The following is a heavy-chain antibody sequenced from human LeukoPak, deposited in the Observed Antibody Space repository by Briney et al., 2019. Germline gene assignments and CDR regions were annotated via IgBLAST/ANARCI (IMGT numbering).Heavy chain of an antibody. Sequence: GGSLRLSCAASGFTFSSYAMSWVRQAPGKGLEWVSSIPRNGGSTYYADSVKGRFTISRDNSKNTLYVQMNSLRVDDTAVYYCAKAPRFGDHAAEYFYYYMDVWGKGTTVTVSS. CDR3: AKAPRFGDHAAEYFYYYMDV. CDR1: GFTFSSYA. V-gene: IGHV3-23*01. J-gene: IGHJ6*03. CDR2: IPRNGGST. D-gene: IGHD3-16*01.